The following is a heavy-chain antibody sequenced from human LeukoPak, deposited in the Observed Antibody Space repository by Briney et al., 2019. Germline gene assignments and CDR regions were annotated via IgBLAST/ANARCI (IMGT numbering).Heavy chain of an antibody. CDR2: IYYSGST. CDR1: GGSISSGGYY. CDR3: ARAGPIFWSGYYKYYFDY. J-gene: IGHJ4*02. V-gene: IGHV4-31*03. Sequence: SETLSLTCTVSGGSISSGGYYWSWIRQHPGKGLEWIGYIYYSGSTYYNPSLKSRVTISVDTSKNQFSLKLSSVTAADTAVYYCARAGPIFWSGYYKYYFDYWGQGTLVTVSS. D-gene: IGHD3-3*01.